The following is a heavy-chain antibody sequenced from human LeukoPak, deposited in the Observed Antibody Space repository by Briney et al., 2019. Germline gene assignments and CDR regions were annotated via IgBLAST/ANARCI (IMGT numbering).Heavy chain of an antibody. Sequence: GGSLRLSCAASGFTVSSNYMSWVRQAPGKGLEWVSVIYSGGSTYYADSVKGRFTISRDNSKNTLYLQMNSLRAEDTAVYYCARDIGRSLASSGWYLDAFDIWGQGTMVTVSS. V-gene: IGHV3-53*01. CDR3: ARDIGRSLASSGWYLDAFDI. CDR2: IYSGGST. J-gene: IGHJ3*02. CDR1: GFTVSSNY. D-gene: IGHD6-19*01.